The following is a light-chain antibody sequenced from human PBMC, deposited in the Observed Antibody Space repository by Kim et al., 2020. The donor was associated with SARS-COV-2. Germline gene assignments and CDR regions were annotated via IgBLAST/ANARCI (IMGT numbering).Light chain of an antibody. CDR3: QQYDSSSWT. V-gene: IGKV3-20*01. CDR2: GTF. J-gene: IGKJ1*01. Sequence: SPGERATLSCRASQSIGSTFLAWYQQKPGQSPRLLIYGTFSRATGVPDRFSGSGSGTDFTLTISRLEPEYFAVYYCQQYDSSSWTFGQGTKVDIK. CDR1: QSIGSTF.